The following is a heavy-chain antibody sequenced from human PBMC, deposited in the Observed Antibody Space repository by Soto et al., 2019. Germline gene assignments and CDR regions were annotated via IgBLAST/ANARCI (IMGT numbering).Heavy chain of an antibody. D-gene: IGHD2-15*01. J-gene: IGHJ5*02. CDR2: ISPGSRYP. CDR1: GFTFGDSY. Sequence: PGGSLRLSCAGSGFTFGDSYMSWIRQAPGKGLEWLSYISPGSRYPAYADSVKGRFTISRDNTKRSLYLQMMSLTAEDTAIYYCVRGGGGGLFDPWGQGTMVTVSS. V-gene: IGHV3-11*06. CDR3: VRGGGGGLFDP.